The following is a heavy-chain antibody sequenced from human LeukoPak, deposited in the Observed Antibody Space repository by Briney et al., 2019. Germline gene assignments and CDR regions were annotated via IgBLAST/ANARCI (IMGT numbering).Heavy chain of an antibody. CDR1: GYTFTGYY. V-gene: IGHV1-2*02. D-gene: IGHD3-10*01. CDR2: INPNSGGT. J-gene: IGHJ4*02. Sequence: GASVKVSCKASGYTFTGYYIHWVRQAPGQGLEWMGWINPNSGGTNYAQKLQGRVTMTTDTSTSTAYMELRSLRSDDTAVYYCARDIVVSLLWFEGPSLDYWGQGTLVTVSS. CDR3: ARDIVVSLLWFEGPSLDY.